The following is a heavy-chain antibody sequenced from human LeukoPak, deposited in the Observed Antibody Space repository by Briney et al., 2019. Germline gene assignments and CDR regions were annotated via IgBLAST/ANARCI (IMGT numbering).Heavy chain of an antibody. D-gene: IGHD3-22*01. CDR3: ARRYYYDSSGYYGYYYYMDV. CDR1: GYTFTSYG. J-gene: IGHJ6*03. Sequence: ASVKVSCKASGYTFTSYGISWVRQAPGQGLEWMGWINPNSGATNYAQKFQGRVTMTRDTSISTVYMELSRLRSDDTAVYYCARRYYYDSSGYYGYYYYMDVWGKGTTVTVSS. V-gene: IGHV1-2*02. CDR2: INPNSGAT.